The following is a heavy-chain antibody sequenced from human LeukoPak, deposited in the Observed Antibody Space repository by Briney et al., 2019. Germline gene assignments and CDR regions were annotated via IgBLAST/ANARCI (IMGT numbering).Heavy chain of an antibody. CDR3: AKGRGTTVTAAANY. Sequence: PGGSLRLSCAASGFTFSTYWMHWVRQAPGKGLEWVSTISGTGGTTYYADSVKGRFTISRDNSKNTLFLQFNSLRADDAAVYYCAKGRGTTVTAAANYWGQGTLVTVSS. D-gene: IGHD4-17*01. CDR2: ISGTGGTT. V-gene: IGHV3-23*01. CDR1: GFTFSTYW. J-gene: IGHJ4*02.